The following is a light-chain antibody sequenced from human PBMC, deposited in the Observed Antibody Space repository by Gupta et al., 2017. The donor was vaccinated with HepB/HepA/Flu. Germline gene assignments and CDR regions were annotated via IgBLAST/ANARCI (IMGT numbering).Light chain of an antibody. CDR3: AAWDDSLNGYV. V-gene: IGLV1-44*01. CDR2: SNK. Sequence: SVLTQPPSASRTPGQRVTISCSGSSSNIGSNTVNCYQQLPGTAPKLLMYSNKQRPSGVPDRFSGAKSGTSASLAISWLQSEDEADDYCAAWDDSLNGYVFGTGTKVTGL. CDR1: SSNIGSNT. J-gene: IGLJ1*01.